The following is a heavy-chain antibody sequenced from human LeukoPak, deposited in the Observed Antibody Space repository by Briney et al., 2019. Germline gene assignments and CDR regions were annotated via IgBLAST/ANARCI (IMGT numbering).Heavy chain of an antibody. D-gene: IGHD6-13*01. CDR2: IKQDGSEK. V-gene: IGHV3-7*01. CDR1: GFTFSSYW. CDR3: AREGVIAAAGTERYYYYYGMDV. Sequence: GGSLRLSCAASGFTFSSYWMSWVRQAPGKGLEWVANIKQDGSEKYYVDSVKGRFTISRDNAKNSLYLQMNSLRAEDTAVYYCAREGVIAAAGTERYYYYYGMDVWGQGTRSPSP. J-gene: IGHJ6*02.